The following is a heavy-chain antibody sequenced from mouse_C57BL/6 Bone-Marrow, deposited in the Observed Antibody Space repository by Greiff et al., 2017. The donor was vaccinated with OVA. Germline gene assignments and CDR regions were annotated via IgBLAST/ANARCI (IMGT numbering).Heavy chain of an antibody. J-gene: IGHJ4*01. D-gene: IGHD2-5*01. CDR3: ARGSNYEDYYAMDY. Sequence: LVESGAELVRPGTSVTVSCKASGYAFTNYLIEWVKQRPGQGLEWIGVINPGSGGTNYNEKFKGKATLTADKSSSTAYMQLSSLTSEDSAVYFCARGSNYEDYYAMDYWGQGTSVTVSS. CDR2: INPGSGGT. V-gene: IGHV1-54*01. CDR1: GYAFTNYL.